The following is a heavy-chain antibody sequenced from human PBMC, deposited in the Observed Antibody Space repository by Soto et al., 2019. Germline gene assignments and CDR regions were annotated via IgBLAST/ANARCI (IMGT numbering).Heavy chain of an antibody. V-gene: IGHV4-34*01. J-gene: IGHJ6*02. CDR2: IQNTGGT. CDR3: ARSRNLDV. Sequence: QVQVQQWGAGLLKPSETLSLTCAVYGGSFSENHWSWIRQPPGKGLEWIGEIQNTGGTNYSPSLKSRVTISVDRSKNQLSLSLPSVSAADTAVYYCARSRNLDVWGQGTTVIVSS. D-gene: IGHD1-1*01. CDR1: GGSFSENH.